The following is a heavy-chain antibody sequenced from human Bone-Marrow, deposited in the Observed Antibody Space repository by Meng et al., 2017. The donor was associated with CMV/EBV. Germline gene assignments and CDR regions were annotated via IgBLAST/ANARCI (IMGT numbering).Heavy chain of an antibody. CDR2: VYTSGSS. Sequence: QVQLQESGPGLVKPSETLSLTCTVSGGSMSSYSWSWIRQPAGKGLEWIGRVYTSGSSNYHPSLQSRVNMSVDTSKNQFSLKLKSVTAADTAVYYCARNKRPPGIAAAGTWYFDYWGQGILVTVSS. V-gene: IGHV4-4*07. D-gene: IGHD6-13*01. CDR3: ARNKRPPGIAAAGTWYFDY. J-gene: IGHJ4*02. CDR1: GGSMSSYS.